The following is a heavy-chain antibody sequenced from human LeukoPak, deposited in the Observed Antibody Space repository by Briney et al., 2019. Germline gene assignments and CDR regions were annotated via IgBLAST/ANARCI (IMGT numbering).Heavy chain of an antibody. Sequence: PGGSLRLSCAASGFTFSGYEMNWVRQAPGKGLEWVSYISSSGSTIYYADSVKGRFTISRDNAMNSLYLQMNSLRAEDTAVYYCARDIAAFDYWGQGTLVTVSS. CDR1: GFTFSGYE. J-gene: IGHJ4*02. CDR2: ISSSGSTI. D-gene: IGHD6-13*01. V-gene: IGHV3-48*03. CDR3: ARDIAAFDY.